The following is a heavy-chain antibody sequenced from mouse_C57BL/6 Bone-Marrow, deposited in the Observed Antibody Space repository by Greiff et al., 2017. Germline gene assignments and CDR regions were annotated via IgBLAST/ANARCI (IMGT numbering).Heavy chain of an antibody. CDR1: GFSLTSYG. Sequence: QVQLQQSGPGLVQPSQSLSITCTVSGFSLTSYGVHWVRQSPGKGLEWLGVIWSGGSTDYNAAFISRLSISKENSTSQFFFKMNSLQVEDTAIYYCARTGPLYYDYDGSYAMDYWGQGTSVTVSS. V-gene: IGHV2-2*01. CDR2: IWSGGST. D-gene: IGHD2-4*01. CDR3: ARTGPLYYDYDGSYAMDY. J-gene: IGHJ4*01.